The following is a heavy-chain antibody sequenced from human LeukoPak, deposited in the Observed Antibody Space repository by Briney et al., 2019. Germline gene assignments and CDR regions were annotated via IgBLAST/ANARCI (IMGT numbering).Heavy chain of an antibody. J-gene: IGHJ4*02. CDR3: ARGPRYCSSTSCYVSDY. V-gene: IGHV1-3*01. CDR1: GYTFTSYA. CDR2: INAGNGNT. Sequence: ASVKVSCKASGYTFTSYAVHWVRQAPGQRLEWMGWINAGNGNTKYSQKFQGRVTITRDTSASTAYMELSSLRSEDTAVYYCARGPRYCSSTSCYVSDYWGQGTLVTVSS. D-gene: IGHD2-2*01.